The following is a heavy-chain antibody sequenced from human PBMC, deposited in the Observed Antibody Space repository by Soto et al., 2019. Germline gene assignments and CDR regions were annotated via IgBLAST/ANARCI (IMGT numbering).Heavy chain of an antibody. CDR3: ARNDGGYCSGGSCHTPDS. J-gene: IGHJ4*02. D-gene: IGHD2-15*01. V-gene: IGHV1-69*12. Sequence: QVQLVQSGAEVKKPGSSVKVSCKASGGTFSSYAISWVRQAPGQGLEWMGGIIPIFGTANYAQKFQGRVTITADESTSTAYMELSRLRSEDTAVYSCARNDGGYCSGGSCHTPDSWGQGTLVTVSS. CDR1: GGTFSSYA. CDR2: IIPIFGTA.